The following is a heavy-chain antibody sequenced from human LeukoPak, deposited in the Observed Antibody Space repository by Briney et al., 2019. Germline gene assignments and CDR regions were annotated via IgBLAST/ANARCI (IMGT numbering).Heavy chain of an antibody. CDR1: GFTFSDYY. CDR2: ISSSGSTI. Sequence: PGGSLRLSCAASGFTFSDYYMSWIRQAPGKGLEWVSYISSSGSTIYYADSVKGRFTISRDNAKNSLYLQMNSLRAEDTAVYYCAKGLRFLEWLSSWVAYYFDYWGQGTLVTVSS. CDR3: AKGLRFLEWLSSWVAYYFDY. D-gene: IGHD3-3*01. J-gene: IGHJ4*02. V-gene: IGHV3-11*04.